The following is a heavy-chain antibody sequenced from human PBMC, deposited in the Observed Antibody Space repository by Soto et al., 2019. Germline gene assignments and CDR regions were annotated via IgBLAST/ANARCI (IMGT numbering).Heavy chain of an antibody. Sequence: QVQLQDSGPGLVKPSETLSLTCTVSGGSISRYYWSWIRQPPGKGLEWVGDIYYSGSTNYNPSPKGRVTISVDTSTNQFSLKLSSVTAEDTAVYYCARRYGPGFDYWGQGTLVTVSS. CDR2: IYYSGST. CDR3: ARRYGPGFDY. V-gene: IGHV4-59*08. CDR1: GGSISRYY. D-gene: IGHD4-17*01. J-gene: IGHJ4*02.